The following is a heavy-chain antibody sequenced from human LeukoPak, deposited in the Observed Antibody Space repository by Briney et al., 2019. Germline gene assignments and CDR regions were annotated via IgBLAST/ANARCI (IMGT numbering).Heavy chain of an antibody. Sequence: SSIDGPHGASYYADSVNGRFTISRDNSKNTLFLQMNSLRVEDTAVYYCARVDSGNYDYWGQGTLLAVSS. V-gene: IGHV3-23*01. CDR3: ARVDSGNYDY. D-gene: IGHD1-26*01. CDR2: IDGPHGAS. J-gene: IGHJ4*02.